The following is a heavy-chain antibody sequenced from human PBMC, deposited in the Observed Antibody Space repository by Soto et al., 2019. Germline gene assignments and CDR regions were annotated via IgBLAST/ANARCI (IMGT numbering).Heavy chain of an antibody. Sequence: QVQLVESGGGVVQPGRSLRLSCAASGFTFSSYGMHWVRQAPGKGLEWVAVISYDGSNKYYADSVKGRFTISRDNSKNTLHLQMNSLRAEDTAVYYCAKSTVGVTNYYYYYGMDVWGQGTTVTVSS. CDR3: AKSTVGVTNYYYYYGMDV. J-gene: IGHJ6*02. D-gene: IGHD1-26*01. V-gene: IGHV3-30*18. CDR1: GFTFSSYG. CDR2: ISYDGSNK.